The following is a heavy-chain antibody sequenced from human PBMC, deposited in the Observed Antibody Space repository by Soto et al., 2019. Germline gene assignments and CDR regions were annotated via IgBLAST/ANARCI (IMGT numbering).Heavy chain of an antibody. CDR1: GGTFSNYA. Sequence: ASLKFSCKSSGGTFSNYAISWVRQAPGQGLEWVGGIIPMFGSPYYAEKFRGRVTITADGSTGAAYMDLSSVTAADTAVYYCARDEIGTVVVPPTKIFYYYYHVAVWGQGTTVTVSS. CDR3: ARDEIGTVVVPPTKIFYYYYHVAV. J-gene: IGHJ6*02. D-gene: IGHD2-2*01. V-gene: IGHV1-69*13. CDR2: IIPMFGSP.